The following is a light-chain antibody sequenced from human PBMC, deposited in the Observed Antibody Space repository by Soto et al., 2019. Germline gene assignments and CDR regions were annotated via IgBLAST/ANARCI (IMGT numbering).Light chain of an antibody. Sequence: DIQMTQSPSPLSASVGERVTITCRASQSVSNWLAWYQQKPGKAPKLLVYAASTLQSGVPSRFSGSGSGTDFTLTISSLQPEDFATYYCQQLNSYPRTFGQGTKVDNK. CDR3: QQLNSYPRT. J-gene: IGKJ1*01. CDR1: QSVSNW. V-gene: IGKV1-5*01. CDR2: AAS.